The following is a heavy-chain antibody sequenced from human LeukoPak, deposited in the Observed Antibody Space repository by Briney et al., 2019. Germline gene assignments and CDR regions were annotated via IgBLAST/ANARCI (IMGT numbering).Heavy chain of an antibody. V-gene: IGHV3-74*03. Sequence: GGSLTLSCAASGFIFSNYGMHWVRPAPGKGLVWVSRVNSDGRITKYADSVKGRFTISRDNAKNTLYLQMNSLRADDTAMYYCAKDYFGSIGYWGQGTLVTVSS. CDR1: GFIFSNYG. CDR3: AKDYFGSIGY. CDR2: VNSDGRIT. D-gene: IGHD2/OR15-2a*01. J-gene: IGHJ4*02.